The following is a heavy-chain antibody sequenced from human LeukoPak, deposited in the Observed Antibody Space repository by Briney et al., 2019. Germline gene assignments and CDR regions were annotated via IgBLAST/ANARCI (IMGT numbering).Heavy chain of an antibody. CDR1: GYTFTSYY. J-gene: IGHJ3*02. Sequence: ASVKVSCKASGYTFTSYYMHWVRQAPGQGLEWMGIINPSGGSTSYAQKFQGRVTMTRDMSTSTVYMELSSLRSEDTAVYYCARYRQWLIDAFDIWGQGTMVTVSS. V-gene: IGHV1-46*01. CDR2: INPSGGST. CDR3: ARYRQWLIDAFDI. D-gene: IGHD6-19*01.